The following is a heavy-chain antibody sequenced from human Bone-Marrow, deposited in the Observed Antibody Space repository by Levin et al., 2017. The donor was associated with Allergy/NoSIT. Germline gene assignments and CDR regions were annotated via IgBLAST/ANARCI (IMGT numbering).Heavy chain of an antibody. CDR2: IIPIFGTA. V-gene: IGHV1-69*13. D-gene: IGHD3-10*01. CDR1: GGTFSSYA. CDR3: ARDGVRGYNWFDP. Sequence: SVKVSCKASGGTFSSYAISWVRQAPGQGLEWMGGIIPIFGTANYAQKFQGRVTITADESTSTAYMELSSLRSEDTAVYYCARDGVRGYNWFDPWGQGTLVTVSS. J-gene: IGHJ5*02.